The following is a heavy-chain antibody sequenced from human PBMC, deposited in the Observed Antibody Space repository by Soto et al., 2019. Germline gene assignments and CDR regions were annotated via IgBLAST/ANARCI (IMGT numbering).Heavy chain of an antibody. D-gene: IGHD3-22*01. CDR2: IKPDGSEK. J-gene: IGHJ3*02. V-gene: IGHV3-7*04. Sequence: EVHLVESGGGLVQPGGSLRLSCAASGFTFNSYWMSWVRQAPGKGLEWVANIKPDGSEKWFVDSVKGRFAISRDNAMNSLFLEMSSLRAEDTAVYFCARGDYYDTSGPFSDAFDIWGQGTMVTVSS. CDR1: GFTFNSYW. CDR3: ARGDYYDTSGPFSDAFDI.